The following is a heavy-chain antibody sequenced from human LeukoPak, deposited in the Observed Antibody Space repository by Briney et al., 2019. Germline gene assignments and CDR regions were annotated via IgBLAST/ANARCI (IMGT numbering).Heavy chain of an antibody. CDR1: GFTFSNAW. V-gene: IGHV4-34*01. J-gene: IGHJ4*02. CDR3: ARGLWWLPRFDY. D-gene: IGHD4/OR15-4a*01. Sequence: GSLRLSCAASGFTFSNAWMNWVRQAPGKGLEWIGEINHSGSTNYNPSLKSRVTISVDTSKNQFSLKLSSVTAADTAVYYCARGLWWLPRFDYWGQGTLVTVST. CDR2: INHSGST.